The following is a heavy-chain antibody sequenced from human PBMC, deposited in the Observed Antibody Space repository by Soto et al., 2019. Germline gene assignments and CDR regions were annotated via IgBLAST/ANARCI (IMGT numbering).Heavy chain of an antibody. Sequence: GGSLRLSCAASGFTFSSYSMNWVRQAPGKGLEWVSYISSSSSTIYYADSVKGRFTISRDNAKNSLYLLMNSLRAEDTAVYYCARERYCSGGSCYSGAFDIWGQGTMVTVSS. CDR1: GFTFSSYS. V-gene: IGHV3-48*01. J-gene: IGHJ3*02. D-gene: IGHD2-15*01. CDR3: ARERYCSGGSCYSGAFDI. CDR2: ISSSSSTI.